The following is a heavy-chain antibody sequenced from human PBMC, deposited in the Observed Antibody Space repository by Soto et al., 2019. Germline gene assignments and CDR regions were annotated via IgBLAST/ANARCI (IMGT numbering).Heavy chain of an antibody. D-gene: IGHD3-10*01. V-gene: IGHV1-46*01. CDR2: INPSGGGT. CDR3: ARPASTFYYGSGSYYYY. J-gene: IGHJ4*02. Sequence: QVQLVQSGAEVKKPGASVKVSCKASGYTFTSYYMHWVRQAPGQGLEWLGIINPSGGGTSYAQKFQGRVTMTRDTSTSTVYMELSSLRSEDTAVYYCARPASTFYYGSGSYYYYWGQGTLVTVSS. CDR1: GYTFTSYY.